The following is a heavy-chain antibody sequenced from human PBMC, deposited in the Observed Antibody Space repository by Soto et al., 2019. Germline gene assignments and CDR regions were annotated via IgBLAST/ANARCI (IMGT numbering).Heavy chain of an antibody. V-gene: IGHV3-21*01. CDR1: GFTFSSYS. Sequence: EVQLVESGGGLVKPGGSLRLSCAASGFTFSSYSMNWVRQAPGKGLEWVSSSSSSSSYIYYADSVKGRFTISRDNAKNSLYLQMNSLRAEDTAVYYCARDAFYGGNSYWGQGTLVTVSS. CDR2: SSSSSSYI. CDR3: ARDAFYGGNSY. D-gene: IGHD4-17*01. J-gene: IGHJ4*02.